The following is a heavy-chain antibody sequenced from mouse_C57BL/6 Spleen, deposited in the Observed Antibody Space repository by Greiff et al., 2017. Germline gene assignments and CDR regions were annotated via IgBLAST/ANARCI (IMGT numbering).Heavy chain of an antibody. J-gene: IGHJ2*01. CDR2: ISSGSSTI. D-gene: IGHD2-1*01. V-gene: IGHV5-17*01. Sequence: DVMLVESGGGLVKPGGSLKLSCAASGFTFSDYGMHWVRQAPEKGLEWVAYISSGSSTIYYADTVKGRFTISRDHAKNTLFLQMTSLRSEDTAMYYCAREGNYDYGGQGTTLTVSS. CDR1: GFTFSDYG. CDR3: AREGNYDY.